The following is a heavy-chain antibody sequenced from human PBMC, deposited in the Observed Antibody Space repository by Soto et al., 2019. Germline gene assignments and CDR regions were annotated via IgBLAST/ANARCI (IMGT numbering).Heavy chain of an antibody. D-gene: IGHD2-8*02. CDR3: AKSTGGTANGLDV. CDR1: GFSFDDYA. V-gene: IGHV3-9*01. Sequence: VQLVESGGGLVQPGRSLRLSCVASGFSFDDYAMHWVRQAPGKGLEWVSGISWKSSSIGYADSVKDRFTISRDNAKKSLHLQMNSLGVDDTALYYCAKSTGGTANGLDVWGQGTTVTVSS. CDR2: ISWKSSSI. J-gene: IGHJ6*02.